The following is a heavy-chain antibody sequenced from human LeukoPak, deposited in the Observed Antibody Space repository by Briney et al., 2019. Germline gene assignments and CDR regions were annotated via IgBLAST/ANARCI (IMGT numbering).Heavy chain of an antibody. V-gene: IGHV6-1*01. J-gene: IGHJ5*02. CDR2: TYYRSKWYN. D-gene: IGHD3-22*01. Sequence: SQTLSLTCAISGDSVSSNSAAWNWIRQSPSRGLEWLGRTYYRSKWYNDYAVSVKSRITINPDTSKNQFSLQLNSVTPEDTAVYYCARDGPYYYDSSGYYRSREYWFDPWGQGTLVTVSS. CDR3: ARDGPYYYDSSGYYRSREYWFDP. CDR1: GDSVSSNSAA.